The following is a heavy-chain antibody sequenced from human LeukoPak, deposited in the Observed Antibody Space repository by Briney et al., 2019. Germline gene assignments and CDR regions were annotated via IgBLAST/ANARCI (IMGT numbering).Heavy chain of an antibody. CDR2: IKSDGSYI. CDR3: ATGDSGWYNY. Sequence: QPGGSLRLSCAASGFTFSNSWMHWVRQGPGKGPVWVSRIKSDGSYITYADSVKGRFIISRDNAENTLYLQMSSLRVDDTAVYYCATGDSGWYNYWGQGTLVTVSA. V-gene: IGHV3-74*03. J-gene: IGHJ4*02. D-gene: IGHD6-19*01. CDR1: GFTFSNSW.